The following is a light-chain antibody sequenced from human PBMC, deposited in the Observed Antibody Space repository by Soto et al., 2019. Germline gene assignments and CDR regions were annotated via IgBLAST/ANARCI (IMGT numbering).Light chain of an antibody. CDR2: SNN. V-gene: IGLV1-44*01. CDR1: SSNIGSNT. CDR3: AAWDDSLNGWV. J-gene: IGLJ3*02. Sequence: QSVLTQPPSASGTPGQRVTISCSGSSSNIGSNTVNWYQQLPGTAPKLLIYSNNQRPPGVPDRFSGSKSGTSASLAISGLQSEDEDDYYCAAWDDSLNGWVFGGGTKLTVL.